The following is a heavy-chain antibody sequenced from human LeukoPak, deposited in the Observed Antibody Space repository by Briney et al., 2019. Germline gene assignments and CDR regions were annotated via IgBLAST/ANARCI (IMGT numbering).Heavy chain of an antibody. Sequence: GGSLRLSCAASGFNFRSSWTYWVRQVPGKGLLWVARMNSDGSDTAHADPVKGRFTISRDNAKNTLYLQMNSLRVEDTAVYFCVMYTWDNVPDIWGQGTMVTVSS. CDR1: GFNFRSSW. V-gene: IGHV3-74*01. CDR2: MNSDGSDT. CDR3: VMYTWDNVPDI. J-gene: IGHJ3*02. D-gene: IGHD1/OR15-1a*01.